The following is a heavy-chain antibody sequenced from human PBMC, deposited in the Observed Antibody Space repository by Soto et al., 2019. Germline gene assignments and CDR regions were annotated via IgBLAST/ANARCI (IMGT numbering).Heavy chain of an antibody. V-gene: IGHV1-69*04. J-gene: IGHJ6*02. CDR3: ARDRCSSTSCYGYYYYGMDV. D-gene: IGHD2-2*01. CDR2: IIPILGIA. Sequence: SVNVSCKASGGTFSSYTISWVRQAPGQGLEWMGRIIPILGIANYAQKFQGRVTITADKSTSTAYMELSSLRSEDTAVYYCARDRCSSTSCYGYYYYGMDVRGQGTTVTVSS. CDR1: GGTFSSYT.